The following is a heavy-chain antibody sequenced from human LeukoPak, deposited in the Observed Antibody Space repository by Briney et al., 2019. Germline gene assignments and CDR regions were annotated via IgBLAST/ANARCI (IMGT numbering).Heavy chain of an antibody. CDR2: ISSSSSYI. V-gene: IGHV3-21*01. CDR1: GFTFSSYS. Sequence: KTGGSLRLSCAASGFTFSSYSMNWVRQAPGKGLEWVSSISSSSSYIYYADSVKGRFTISRDNAKNSLYLQMNSLTAEDQAVYYCARGDDESAYRALYFWGQGTLVAVSS. J-gene: IGHJ4*02. D-gene: IGHD3-16*01. CDR3: ARGDDESAYRALYF.